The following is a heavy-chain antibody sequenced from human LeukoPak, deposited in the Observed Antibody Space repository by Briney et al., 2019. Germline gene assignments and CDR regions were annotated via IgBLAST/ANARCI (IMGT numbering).Heavy chain of an antibody. J-gene: IGHJ4*02. D-gene: IGHD1-26*01. CDR2: IYYSGST. CDR1: GGSISPYY. CDR3: ARHGGGGESYPRVFDS. V-gene: IGHV4-59*08. Sequence: SETLSLTCTVSGGSISPYYWSWIRQPPGKGLEWIGYIYYSGSTSYNPSLNSRITISVDTSKNQFSLKLSSMTAADTAVHYCARHGGGGESYPRVFDSWGRGNLVTVSS.